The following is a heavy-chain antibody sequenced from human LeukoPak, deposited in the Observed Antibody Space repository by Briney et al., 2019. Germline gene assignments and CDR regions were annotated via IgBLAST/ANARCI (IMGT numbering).Heavy chain of an antibody. Sequence: PGGSLRLSCAASGFTFSSYSMNWVRQAPGKGLEWVSYISVSSGTIYYADSVKGRFTISSDNAKNSLYLQMNSLRVEDTAIYYCAREVGTPQAFDIWGQGTMVTVSS. J-gene: IGHJ3*02. V-gene: IGHV3-48*01. D-gene: IGHD1-26*01. CDR3: AREVGTPQAFDI. CDR2: ISVSSGTI. CDR1: GFTFSSYS.